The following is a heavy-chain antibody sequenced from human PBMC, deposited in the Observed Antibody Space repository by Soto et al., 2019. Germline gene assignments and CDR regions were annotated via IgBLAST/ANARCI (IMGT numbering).Heavy chain of an antibody. J-gene: IGHJ3*01. CDR1: GFTFSTYG. Sequence: GGSLRLSCAASGFTFSTYGMHWVRQAPGKGLEWVALIAYDGSNKYYADSVKGRFTISRDNSKNTLYLQMNSLRAEDTAVYYYAKGAYDYGTSSLAFDFWGQGTMVTVSS. CDR3: AKGAYDYGTSSLAFDF. CDR2: IAYDGSNK. V-gene: IGHV3-30*18. D-gene: IGHD6-6*01.